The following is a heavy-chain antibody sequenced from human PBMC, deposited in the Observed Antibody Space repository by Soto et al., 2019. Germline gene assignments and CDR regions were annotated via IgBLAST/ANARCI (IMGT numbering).Heavy chain of an antibody. CDR3: ARLPNEYPLPYYMDV. CDR2: IYYSGST. V-gene: IGHV4-39*01. CDR1: GGSISSSSYY. Sequence: SETLSLTCTVSGGSISSSSYYWGWIRQPPGKGLEWIGSIYYSGSTYYNPSLKSRVTISVDTSKNQFSLKLSSVTAADTAVYYCARLPNEYPLPYYMDVWGKGTTVTVSS. D-gene: IGHD1-1*01. J-gene: IGHJ6*03.